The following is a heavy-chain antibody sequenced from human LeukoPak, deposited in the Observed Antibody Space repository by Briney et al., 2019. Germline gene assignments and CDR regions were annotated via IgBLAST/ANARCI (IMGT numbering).Heavy chain of an antibody. CDR2: LSGSGGST. Sequence: GGSLRLSCAASGFTFSSYAMSWVRQAPGKGLEWVLDLSGSGGSTSYEDSVKGRFALSRDNSKNALYLQMNSRRAEDTAVYYCAKYCSSPSFYVYWGQGTLVTVSS. CDR1: GFTFSSYA. CDR3: AKYCSSPSFYVY. D-gene: IGHD2-2*01. V-gene: IGHV3-23*01. J-gene: IGHJ4*02.